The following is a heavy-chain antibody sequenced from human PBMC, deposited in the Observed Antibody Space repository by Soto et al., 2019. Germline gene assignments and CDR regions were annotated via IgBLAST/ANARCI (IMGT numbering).Heavy chain of an antibody. J-gene: IGHJ4*02. CDR2: INPGNGNT. CDR1: GYTFTSYA. CDR3: ARGIAAAGAKLDD. Sequence: ASVKVSCKASGYTFTSYAMHWVRQAPGQRLEWMGWINPGNGNTKYSQRFQGRFTISRDNAKNSLYLQMNSLRADDTAVYYCARGIAAAGAKLDDWGQGTLVTVSS. V-gene: IGHV1-3*01. D-gene: IGHD6-13*01.